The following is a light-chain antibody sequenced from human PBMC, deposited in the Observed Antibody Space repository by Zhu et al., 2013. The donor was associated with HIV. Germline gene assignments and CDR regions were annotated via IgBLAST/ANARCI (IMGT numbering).Light chain of an antibody. CDR1: QPISSN. CDR2: GAS. J-gene: IGKJ5*01. V-gene: IGKV3-15*01. Sequence: EIVMTQSPATLSVSPGERATLSCRASQPISSNLAWYQQKPGQAPRLLIYGASTRATGIPARFSGSGSGTEFTLTISSLQSEDFAVYNCQQYDDWPPITFGQGTRL. CDR3: QQYDDWPPIT.